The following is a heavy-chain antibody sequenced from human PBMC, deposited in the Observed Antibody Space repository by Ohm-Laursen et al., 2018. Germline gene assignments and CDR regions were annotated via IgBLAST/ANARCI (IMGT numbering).Heavy chain of an antibody. V-gene: IGHV4-59*01. CDR3: ARDNRKSSSWYQDY. J-gene: IGHJ4*02. Sequence: PGTLSLTCTVSGGSISRYYWSWIRQPPGKGLEWIGYIYYSGTTYYNPSLKSRVTISVDTSKNQLSLKLSSVTAADTAVYYCARDNRKSSSWYQDYWGQGTLVTVSS. D-gene: IGHD6-13*01. CDR2: IYYSGTT. CDR1: GGSISRYY.